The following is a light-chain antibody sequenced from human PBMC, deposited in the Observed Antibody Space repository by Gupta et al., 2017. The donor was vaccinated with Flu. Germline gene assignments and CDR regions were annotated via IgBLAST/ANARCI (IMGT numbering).Light chain of an antibody. J-gene: IGKJ2*01. CDR3: HQKKNWPFI. CDR1: QSVSSD. Sequence: EIVMTQSPATLSGSPGERVTLSCRASQSVSSDLAWYQQKPGQAPRLLIYGASTGATGIPARFSGSGSGIKFTLTITSRQSEDFAVYYCHQKKNWPFIFGQGTXMEIK. CDR2: GAS. V-gene: IGKV3D-15*01.